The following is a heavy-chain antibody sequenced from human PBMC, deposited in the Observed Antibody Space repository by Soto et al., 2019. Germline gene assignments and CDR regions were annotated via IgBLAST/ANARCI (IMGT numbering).Heavy chain of an antibody. J-gene: IGHJ3*02. CDR2: IKQDGSEK. V-gene: IGHV3-7*04. D-gene: IGHD3-9*01. CDR3: ARGVLRYLDWLDAFDI. Sequence: GGSLRLSCAASGFTFSSYWMSWVRQAPGKGLEWVANIKQDGSEKYYVDSVKGRFTISRDNAKNSLYLQMNSLRAEDTAVYYCARGVLRYLDWLDAFDIWGQGTMVTVSS. CDR1: GFTFSSYW.